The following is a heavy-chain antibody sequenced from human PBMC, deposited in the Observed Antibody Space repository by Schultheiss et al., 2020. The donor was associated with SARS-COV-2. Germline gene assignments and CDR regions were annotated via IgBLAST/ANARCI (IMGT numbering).Heavy chain of an antibody. CDR2: ISAYNGNT. V-gene: IGHV1-18*01. Sequence: ASVKVSCKASGYTFTSYGISWVRQAPGQGLEWMGWISAYNGNTNHAQKLQGRVTMTTDTYTSTAYMELRSLRSDDTAVYYCARDLGYGGNSVFGYWGQGTLVTVSS. CDR3: ARDLGYGGNSVFGY. D-gene: IGHD4-23*01. J-gene: IGHJ4*02. CDR1: GYTFTSYG.